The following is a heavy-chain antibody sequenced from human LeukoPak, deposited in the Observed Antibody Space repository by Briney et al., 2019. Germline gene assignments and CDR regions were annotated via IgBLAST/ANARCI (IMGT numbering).Heavy chain of an antibody. D-gene: IGHD2-15*01. CDR1: GGTFSSYA. Sequence: SVKVSCKASGGTFSSYAISWVRQAPGQGLEWMGGIIPIFGTANYAQKFQGRVTITTDESTSSAYMELSSLRSEDTAVYYCAREVRCSGGSCYLSEYFQHWGQGTLVTVSS. CDR3: AREVRCSGGSCYLSEYFQH. J-gene: IGHJ1*01. V-gene: IGHV1-69*05. CDR2: IIPIFGTA.